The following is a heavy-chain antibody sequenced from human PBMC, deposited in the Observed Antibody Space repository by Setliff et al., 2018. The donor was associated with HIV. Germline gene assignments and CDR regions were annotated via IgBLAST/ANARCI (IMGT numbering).Heavy chain of an antibody. J-gene: IGHJ6*03. D-gene: IGHD2-15*01. Sequence: ASVKVSCKASGYTFSSYDINWVRQATGQGLEWMGWMNPNSGNTGYAQKFQGRVTMTRDTSISTAYMELNSLRAEDTAVYYCARDATRGGDMDVWAKGTTVTVSS. CDR3: ARDATRGGDMDV. CDR1: GYTFSSYD. V-gene: IGHV1-8*02. CDR2: MNPNSGNT.